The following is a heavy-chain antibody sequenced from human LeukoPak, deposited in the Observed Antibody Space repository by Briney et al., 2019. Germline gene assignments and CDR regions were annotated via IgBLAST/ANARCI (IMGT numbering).Heavy chain of an antibody. CDR1: VLIYSRTW. Sequence: RGWSLTLSFTVSVLIYSRTWMRGVRQAGSKGRGWVSHINGDGTSTNYADSVKGRFTISRDNAKNTLFLQMNSLRVEDTAVYYCARDGLPAAADYWGQGTLVTVSS. CDR2: INGDGTST. CDR3: ARDGLPAAADY. J-gene: IGHJ4*02. V-gene: IGHV3-74*01. D-gene: IGHD2-2*01.